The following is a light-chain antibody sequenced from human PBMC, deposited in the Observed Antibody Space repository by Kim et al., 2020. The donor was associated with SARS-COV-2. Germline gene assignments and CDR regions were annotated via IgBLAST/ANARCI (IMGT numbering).Light chain of an antibody. V-gene: IGLV10-54*01. Sequence: PTHPLPCTANNNHVGTQLPAWLQQHPGLPPQLLSHRNNNRPSGISERLSASRSGNTASLPITGLQPEDEADYYCSAWDSSLSAWVFGGGTQLTVL. CDR3: SAWDSSLSAWV. CDR1: NNHVGTQL. CDR2: RNN. J-gene: IGLJ3*02.